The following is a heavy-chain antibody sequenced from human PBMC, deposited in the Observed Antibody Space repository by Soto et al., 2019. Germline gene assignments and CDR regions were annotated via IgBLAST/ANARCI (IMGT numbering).Heavy chain of an antibody. Sequence: GGSLRLSCAASGFTFSSYAMSWVRQAPGKGLEWVSAISGSGGSTYYADSVKGRFTISRDNSKNTLYLQMNSLRAEDTAVYYCAKGPGYGGNSGVDYWGQGTLVTVSS. D-gene: IGHD4-17*01. V-gene: IGHV3-23*01. J-gene: IGHJ4*02. CDR3: AKGPGYGGNSGVDY. CDR1: GFTFSSYA. CDR2: ISGSGGST.